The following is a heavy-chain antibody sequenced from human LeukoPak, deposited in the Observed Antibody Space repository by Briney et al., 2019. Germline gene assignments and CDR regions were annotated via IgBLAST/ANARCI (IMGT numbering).Heavy chain of an antibody. CDR3: ATAGYNWNDFDF. D-gene: IGHD1-20*01. J-gene: IGHJ4*02. CDR1: GYTLAELS. CDR2: FDPEDDEI. Sequence: GASVKVSCKVSGYTLAELSMHWVRQGHGEGLEWMGGFDPEDDEIIYARKFQDRISMTEDSSTGTAYMELSSLRSDDTAVYYCATAGYNWNDFDFWGQGTLVTVSS. V-gene: IGHV1-24*01.